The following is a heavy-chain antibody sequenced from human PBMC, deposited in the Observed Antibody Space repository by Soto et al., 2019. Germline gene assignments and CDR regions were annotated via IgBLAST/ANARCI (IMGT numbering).Heavy chain of an antibody. CDR2: IDVGNGNT. CDR1: GLTFTSSA. D-gene: IGHD5-12*01. Sequence: QVQLVQSGPEVKKPGTSVKVSCKASGLTFTSSAIQWVRQARGQRLEWIGWIDVGNGNTNYARKFRKRVTITREMSSSTAYMELSSLRSEDTAVYYGATAVSKFDTSGSLPYGVDVWGRGTTVTVSS. J-gene: IGHJ6*02. CDR3: ATAVSKFDTSGSLPYGVDV. V-gene: IGHV1-58*02.